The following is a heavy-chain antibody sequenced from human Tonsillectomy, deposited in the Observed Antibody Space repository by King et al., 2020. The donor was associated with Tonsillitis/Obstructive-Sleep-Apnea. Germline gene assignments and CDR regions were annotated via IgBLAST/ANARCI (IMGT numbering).Heavy chain of an antibody. Sequence: VQLVESGGGLVQPGRSLRLSCAASGFTFHDYAMHWVRQAPGKGLEWVSGISWNSADIGYADSVKGRFTISRDNAKKSLYLQMNSLRAEDTALYYCAKDLGYCSISSCYTLAFNIWGQGTMVTVSS. V-gene: IGHV3-9*01. CDR3: AKDLGYCSISSCYTLAFNI. D-gene: IGHD2-2*01. J-gene: IGHJ3*02. CDR2: ISWNSADI. CDR1: GFTFHDYA.